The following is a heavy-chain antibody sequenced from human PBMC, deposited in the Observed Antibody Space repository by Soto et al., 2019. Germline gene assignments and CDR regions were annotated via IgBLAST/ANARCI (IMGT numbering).Heavy chain of an antibody. J-gene: IGHJ6*02. V-gene: IGHV1-69*13. D-gene: IGHD3-10*01. CDR2: IIPIFGTA. Sequence: SVKVSCKASGGTFSSYAISWVRQAPGQGLEWMGGIIPIFGTANYAQKFQGRVTITADESTSTAYMELSSLRSEDTAVYYCAREGSLITMVRGVIFGGMDVWGQGTTVTVSS. CDR1: GGTFSSYA. CDR3: AREGSLITMVRGVIFGGMDV.